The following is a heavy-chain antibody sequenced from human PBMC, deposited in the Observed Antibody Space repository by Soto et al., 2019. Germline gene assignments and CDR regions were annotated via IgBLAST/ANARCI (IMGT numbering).Heavy chain of an antibody. Sequence: GGSLRLSCAASGFTFSSYAMSWVRQAPGKGLEWVSAISGSGGSTYYADSVKGRFTISRDNSKNTLYLQMNSLRAEDTAVYYCAKEGRDIVVVVAATPYNWFDPWGQGTLVTVSS. J-gene: IGHJ5*02. D-gene: IGHD2-15*01. CDR3: AKEGRDIVVVVAATPYNWFDP. CDR2: ISGSGGST. V-gene: IGHV3-23*01. CDR1: GFTFSSYA.